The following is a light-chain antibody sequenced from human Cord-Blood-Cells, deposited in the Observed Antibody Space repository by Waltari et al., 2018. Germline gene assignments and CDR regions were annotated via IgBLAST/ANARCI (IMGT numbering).Light chain of an antibody. J-gene: IGLJ3*02. CDR3: CSYAGSSTLV. CDR2: EGS. V-gene: IGLV2-23*01. CDR1: SSAVGSYNL. Sequence: QSALTQPAFLSGSPGHSITISCPGTSSAVGSYNLVPWYQQHPGKLTKLMIYEGSKRPSGVSNRFAGSKSGNMASLTISGRQAEDEADYYCCSYAGSSTLVFGGGTKLTVL.